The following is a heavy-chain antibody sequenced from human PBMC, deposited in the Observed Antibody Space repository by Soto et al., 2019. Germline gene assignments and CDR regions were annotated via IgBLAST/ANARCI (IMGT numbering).Heavy chain of an antibody. V-gene: IGHV4-34*01. Sequence: SETLSLTCSVYGGSFSHYYWSWIRQSPGMGLEWIAEVNQRGITTYNPSLKSRLTISLDTSKNQFSLKLNSVTAADTAMYYCARWDGRWFDPWGQGTLVTVSS. CDR3: ARWDGRWFDP. J-gene: IGHJ5*02. D-gene: IGHD1-26*01. CDR2: VNQRGIT. CDR1: GGSFSHYY.